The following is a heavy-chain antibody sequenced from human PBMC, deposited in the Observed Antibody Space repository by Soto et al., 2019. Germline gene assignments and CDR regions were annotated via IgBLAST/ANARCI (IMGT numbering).Heavy chain of an antibody. D-gene: IGHD3-22*01. V-gene: IGHV4-30-2*06. J-gene: IGHJ6*02. CDR2: IYHNGNT. CDR1: GDSISSGGYS. CDR3: ARGRDYYDSSGYYGGYGLDV. Sequence: QLQLRESGSGLVKPSQTLSLTCAVSGDSISSGGYSWNWIRQSPGKGLGWIGYIYHNGNTNYNPSLKSRAPISPDRTQNEFSLKLTSVTAADTAVYFCARGRDYYDSSGYYGGYGLDVWGQGTTVTVSS.